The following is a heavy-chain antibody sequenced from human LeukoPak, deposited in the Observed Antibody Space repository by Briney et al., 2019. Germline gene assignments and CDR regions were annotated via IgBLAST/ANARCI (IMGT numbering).Heavy chain of an antibody. V-gene: IGHV4-38-2*02. D-gene: IGHD3-22*01. CDR3: ARASPDYYDSSGYYYVDY. J-gene: IGHJ4*02. Sequence: SETLSLTCTVSGYSISSGYYWGWIRQPPGKGLEWIGSIYHSGSTYYNPSLKSRVTISVDRSKNQFSLKLSSVTAADTAVYYCARASPDYYDSSGYYYVDYWGQGTLVTVSS. CDR2: IYHSGST. CDR1: GYSISSGYY.